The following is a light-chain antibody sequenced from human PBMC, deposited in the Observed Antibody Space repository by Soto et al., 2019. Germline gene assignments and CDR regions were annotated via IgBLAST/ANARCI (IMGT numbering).Light chain of an antibody. CDR1: QSVGSN. CDR2: GAS. Sequence: EILITQSPATLSVSPGERATLSCRASQSVGSNLAWYQQKPGQAPRLLIYGASTRANGIPARFSGSGSGTDFTLTIHSLQPEDFGNYYCQQSYSIRSWTFGQGTKVDIK. J-gene: IGKJ1*01. CDR3: QQSYSIRSWT. V-gene: IGKV3-15*01.